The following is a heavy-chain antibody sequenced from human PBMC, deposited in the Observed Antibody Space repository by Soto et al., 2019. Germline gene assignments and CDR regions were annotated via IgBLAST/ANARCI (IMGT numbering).Heavy chain of an antibody. D-gene: IGHD2-15*01. Sequence: QVQLQESGPGVVKPSETLSLTCTVSGGSISPFYWGWVRQPLGKGLEWIGYLYYSGNTNYNPSLKSRVTISVDASKNQVSLRLTSVTAADTAVYYCARVGGVAARTFDYWGQGTVVTVSS. CDR2: LYYSGNT. J-gene: IGHJ4*02. V-gene: IGHV4-59*01. CDR1: GGSISPFY. CDR3: ARVGGVAARTFDY.